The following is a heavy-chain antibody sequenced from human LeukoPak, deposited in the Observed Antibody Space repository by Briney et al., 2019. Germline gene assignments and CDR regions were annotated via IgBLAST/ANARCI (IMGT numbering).Heavy chain of an antibody. Sequence: GGSLRLSCAASGFTFSSYIMNWVRQAPGKGLEWVSYISSSSSTIYYTDSVKGRFTISRDNAKNSLYLQMNSLRAEDTAVYYCAKWGPYDILTGRINWGQGTLVTVSS. CDR2: ISSSSSTI. V-gene: IGHV3-48*01. J-gene: IGHJ4*02. D-gene: IGHD3-9*01. CDR3: AKWGPYDILTGRIN. CDR1: GFTFSSYI.